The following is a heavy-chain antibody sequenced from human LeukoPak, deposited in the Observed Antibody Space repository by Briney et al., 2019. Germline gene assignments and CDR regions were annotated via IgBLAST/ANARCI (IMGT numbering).Heavy chain of an antibody. Sequence: GGSLRLSCTASGFIFSGSWMAWIRQAPGKGLEWVAIIKKDGSEKYYVDSMKGRFTISRDNAKNSLFLQMSSLRAEDTAIYYCTTDTWYSAGHWGQGTLVTVSS. CDR3: TTDTWYSAGH. J-gene: IGHJ4*02. CDR2: IKKDGSEK. D-gene: IGHD2-15*01. V-gene: IGHV3-7*03. CDR1: GFIFSGSW.